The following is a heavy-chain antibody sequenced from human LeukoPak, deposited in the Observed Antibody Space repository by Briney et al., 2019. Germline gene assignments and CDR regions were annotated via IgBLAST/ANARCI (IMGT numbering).Heavy chain of an antibody. V-gene: IGHV3-74*03. CDR2: INGHGNII. CDR3: TRGTSQYYDGSGYYAYFDN. D-gene: IGHD3-22*01. Sequence: PGGSLRLSCTASGFTFSDYWMPWVRQVPGKGLMWVSRINGHGNIITYEQSVKGRFTISRDNAKSTLHLQMNSLRDDDTAVYYCTRGTSQYYDGSGYYAYFDNWGQGTVVTVSS. J-gene: IGHJ4*02. CDR1: GFTFSDYW.